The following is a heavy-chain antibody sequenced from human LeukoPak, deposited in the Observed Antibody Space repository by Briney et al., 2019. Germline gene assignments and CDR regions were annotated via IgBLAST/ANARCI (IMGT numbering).Heavy chain of an antibody. D-gene: IGHD2-15*01. CDR1: GGTFSSYA. Sequence: SVKVSCKASGGTFSSYAISWVRQAPGQGLEWMGGIIPIFGTANYAQKFQGRVTITADESTSTAYMELSSLRSEDTAVYYCARSYSDSSDWFDHWGQGTLVTVSS. CDR3: ARSYSDSSDWFDH. V-gene: IGHV1-69*13. J-gene: IGHJ5*02. CDR2: IIPIFGTA.